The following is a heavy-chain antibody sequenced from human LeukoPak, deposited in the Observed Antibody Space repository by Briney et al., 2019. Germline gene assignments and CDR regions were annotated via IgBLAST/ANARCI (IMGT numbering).Heavy chain of an antibody. CDR2: ISSNGGST. J-gene: IGHJ6*03. Sequence: GGSLRLSCAASGFTFSDYSMHWVRQTPGKGLEYVSAISSNGGSTYYEKSVKGRFTISRDNSKNTLYLQMNSLRAEDTAVYYCAREVKYLYYYHMDVWGKGTTVTVSS. V-gene: IGHV3-64*01. CDR1: GFTFSDYS. D-gene: IGHD3-22*01. CDR3: AREVKYLYYYHMDV.